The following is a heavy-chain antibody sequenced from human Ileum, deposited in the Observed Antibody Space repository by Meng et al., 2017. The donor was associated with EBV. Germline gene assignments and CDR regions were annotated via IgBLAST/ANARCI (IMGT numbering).Heavy chain of an antibody. CDR2: IYYRGNT. CDR3: ASAYDYGDYEAFAY. J-gene: IGHJ4*02. V-gene: IGHV4-39*07. D-gene: IGHD4-17*01. Sequence: GTGLVNPLRALSLPFPALGASIRTGNFYWGWIRQSPGKALECIGTIYYRGNTFYNPSLKSRLTISIDTSKNEFSLTLRSVTAADTALYYCASAYDYGDYEAFAYWGPGSLVTGSS. CDR1: GASIRTGNFY.